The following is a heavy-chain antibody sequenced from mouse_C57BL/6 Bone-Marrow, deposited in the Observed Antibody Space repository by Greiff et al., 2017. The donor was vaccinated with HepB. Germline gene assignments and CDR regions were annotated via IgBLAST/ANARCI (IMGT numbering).Heavy chain of an antibody. CDR1: GYTFTSYW. CDR2: IHPNSGST. Sequence: QVQLQQPGAELVKPGASVKLSCKASGYTFTSYWMHWVKQRPGQGLEWIGMIHPNSGSTNYNEKFKSKATVTVNKSSSTAYMQLSILTSEDSAVYCCGYYGNPCSMDYWGQGTSVTVSS. D-gene: IGHD2-1*01. V-gene: IGHV1-64*01. CDR3: GYYGNPCSMDY. J-gene: IGHJ4*01.